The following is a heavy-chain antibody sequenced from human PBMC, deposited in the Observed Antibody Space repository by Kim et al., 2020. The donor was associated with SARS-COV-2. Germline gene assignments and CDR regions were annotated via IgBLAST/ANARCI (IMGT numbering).Heavy chain of an antibody. D-gene: IGHD4-4*01. CDR1: GFTFSSYA. CDR3: AKDSVGYSEAGDDAFDV. CDR2: LSHTGVRT. Sequence: GGSLRLSCAASGFTFSSYAMSWVRQAPGKGLEWVSGLSHTGVRTYYADSVKGRFTISRDNSKNTLYLQMNSPRAEDTAIYYCAKDSVGYSEAGDDAFDVWGQGTTAHVSS. J-gene: IGHJ3*01. V-gene: IGHV3-23*01.